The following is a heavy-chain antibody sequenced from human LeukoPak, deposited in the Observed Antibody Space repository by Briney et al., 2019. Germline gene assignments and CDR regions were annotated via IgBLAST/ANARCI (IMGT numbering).Heavy chain of an antibody. CDR2: FDPENGET. J-gene: IGHJ3*02. Sequence: GASVKISCKASGYSFIDYYIHWVQQAPGKGLEWVGSFDPENGETKYAEKFQGRVTMTADTSTDTAYMELSSLRFEDTAVYYCARGYYDFWSGYRSAFDIWGQGTMVTVSS. D-gene: IGHD3-3*01. CDR1: GYSFIDYY. V-gene: IGHV1-69-2*01. CDR3: ARGYYDFWSGYRSAFDI.